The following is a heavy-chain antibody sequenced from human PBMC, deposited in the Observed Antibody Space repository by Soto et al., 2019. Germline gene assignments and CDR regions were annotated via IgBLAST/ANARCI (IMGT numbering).Heavy chain of an antibody. CDR3: ARDSLNSGIHD. CDR1: GGSISSYY. D-gene: IGHD1-26*01. J-gene: IGHJ4*02. Sequence: QVQLQESGPGLVKPSETLSLTCTVSGGSISSYYWSWIRQPPGKGLEWIGYIYYSGSTNYNPSLNSRGTLSVDTSKNQFSLKLSSVTAADTAVYYCARDSLNSGIHDWGQGTLVTVSS. CDR2: IYYSGST. V-gene: IGHV4-59*01.